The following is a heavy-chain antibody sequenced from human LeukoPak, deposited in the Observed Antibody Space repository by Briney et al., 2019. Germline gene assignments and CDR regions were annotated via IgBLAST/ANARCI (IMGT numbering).Heavy chain of an antibody. CDR3: ARIWFGDEEVIDY. V-gene: IGHV3-21*01. CDR1: GFTFRSYS. D-gene: IGHD3-10*01. CDR2: ISSSSSYI. J-gene: IGHJ4*02. Sequence: PGGSLRLCCAASGFTFRSYSMNWVRQAPGKGLEWVSSISSSSSYIYYADSVKGRFTISRDNAKNSLYLQMNSLRAEDTAVYYCARIWFGDEEVIDYWGQGTLVTVSS.